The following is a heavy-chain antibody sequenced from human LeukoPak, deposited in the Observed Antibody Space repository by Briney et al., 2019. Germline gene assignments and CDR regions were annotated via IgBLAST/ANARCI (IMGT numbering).Heavy chain of an antibody. CDR1: GYTFTGYY. D-gene: IGHD6-19*01. Sequence: ASVKVSCKASGYTFTGYYMHWVRQAPGQGLEWMGWINPNSDGTNYAQKFQGRVTMTRDTSISTAYMELSSLRSEDTAVYYCARGRSAPSIWFDPWGQGTLVTVSS. V-gene: IGHV1-2*02. J-gene: IGHJ5*02. CDR3: ARGRSAPSIWFDP. CDR2: INPNSDGT.